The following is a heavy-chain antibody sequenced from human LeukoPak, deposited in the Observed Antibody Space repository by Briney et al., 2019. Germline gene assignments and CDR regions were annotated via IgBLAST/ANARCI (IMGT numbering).Heavy chain of an antibody. CDR3: ARAGLDY. Sequence: GGSLRLSCAASEFPLSSNWMSWVRQAPGKGLEWLAVIKPDGSEEYYMDSLKGRFIISRDNAKNSLYLQMDSLRAEDTAIYYCARAGLDYWGQGTLVTVSS. J-gene: IGHJ4*02. D-gene: IGHD7-27*01. CDR2: IKPDGSEE. CDR1: EFPLSSNW. V-gene: IGHV3-7*04.